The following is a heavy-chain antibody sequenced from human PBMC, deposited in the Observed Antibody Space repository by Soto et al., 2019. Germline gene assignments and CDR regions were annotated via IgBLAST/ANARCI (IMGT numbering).Heavy chain of an antibody. Sequence: AGGSLRLSCAASGFTFSNAWMSWVRQAPGKGLEWVGRIKSKTDGGTTDYAAPVKGRFTISRDDSKNTLYLQMNSLKTEDTAVYYCTTDPLQPSGYDFWSGYFNPTTWFDYWGQGTLVTVSS. CDR2: IKSKTDGGTT. V-gene: IGHV3-15*01. CDR3: TTDPLQPSGYDFWSGYFNPTTWFDY. J-gene: IGHJ4*02. D-gene: IGHD3-3*01. CDR1: GFTFSNAW.